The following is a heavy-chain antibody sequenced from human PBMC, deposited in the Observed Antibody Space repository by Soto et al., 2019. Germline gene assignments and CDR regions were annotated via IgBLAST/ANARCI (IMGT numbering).Heavy chain of an antibody. CDR2: MSYDGSTK. CDR1: GFIFSSFG. Sequence: AGGSLRLSCAASGFIFSSFGMHWVRQAPGKGLEWVAVMSYDGSTKLYTDSVKGRFTIARDNSKNILYLQMNSLTIEDTAVFYCARSTSSTLYYYYGMDVWGQGTTVTVSS. CDR3: ARSTSSTLYYYYGMDV. D-gene: IGHD6-6*01. J-gene: IGHJ6*02. V-gene: IGHV3-30*03.